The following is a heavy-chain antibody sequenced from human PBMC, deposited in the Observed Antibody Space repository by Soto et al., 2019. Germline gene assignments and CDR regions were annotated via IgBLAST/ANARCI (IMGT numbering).Heavy chain of an antibody. CDR3: AHRSRIGWFDP. D-gene: IGHD2-15*01. CDR2: IYWDDDK. J-gene: IGHJ5*02. V-gene: IGHV2-5*02. CDR1: GFSLSSSGEA. Sequence: QITLKESGPTLVKPTQTLTLPCTFSGFSLSSSGEAVGWIRQPPGKALEWLVLIYWDDDKRYNPSLKSRLAITKDNSKNQVVLTMANMYPVDTATYFCAHRSRIGWFDPLGQGTLVTVSS.